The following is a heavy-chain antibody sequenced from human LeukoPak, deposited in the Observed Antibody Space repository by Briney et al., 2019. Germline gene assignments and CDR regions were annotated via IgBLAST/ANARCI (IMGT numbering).Heavy chain of an antibody. CDR2: IWYDGSKK. J-gene: IGHJ4*02. CDR1: GFTFSSYG. Sequence: GGSLRLSCAASGFTFSSYGMHWVRQAPGKGLEWVAVIWYDGSKKYYADSVKGRFTISRDNSKNTLCLQMNSLRAEDTAVYYCAKDRGYSYGYREYYFDYWGQGTLVTVSS. D-gene: IGHD5-18*01. CDR3: AKDRGYSYGYREYYFDY. V-gene: IGHV3-33*06.